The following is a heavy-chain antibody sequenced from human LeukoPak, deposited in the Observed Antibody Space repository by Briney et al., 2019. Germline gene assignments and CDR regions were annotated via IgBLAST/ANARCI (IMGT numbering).Heavy chain of an antibody. CDR1: GCSISSYY. D-gene: IGHD3-22*01. CDR2: IYYGGRS. V-gene: IGHV4-59*01. Sequence: SETLSLTCIVSGCSISSYYWSWIRQSPGKGLEWIGYIYYGGRSSYNPSLKSRVTISVDTSKNQLSLRLSYVTAADTAVYYCARGSSGNSFPFDYWGQGTLVTVSS. J-gene: IGHJ4*02. CDR3: ARGSSGNSFPFDY.